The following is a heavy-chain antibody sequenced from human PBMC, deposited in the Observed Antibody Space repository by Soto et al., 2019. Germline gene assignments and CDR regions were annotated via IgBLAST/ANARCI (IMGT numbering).Heavy chain of an antibody. CDR3: AGGWLRGPWMH. V-gene: IGHV3-21*01. Sequence: EVQLVESGGDLVKPGGSLSLSCAASGFTFSSYNMNWVRQAPGKGLEWLSSISSSSTYIYYAHSVKGRFTISRDNAKNSLYLQMNSPRAEDTAVYYWAGGWLRGPWMHWGQGTLVTVSS. CDR1: GFTFSSYN. J-gene: IGHJ4*02. CDR2: ISSSSTYI. D-gene: IGHD5-12*01.